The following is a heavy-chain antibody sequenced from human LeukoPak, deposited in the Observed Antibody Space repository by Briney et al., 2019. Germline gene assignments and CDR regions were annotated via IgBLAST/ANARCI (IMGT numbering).Heavy chain of an antibody. J-gene: IGHJ5*02. CDR2: ISTSSRYI. V-gene: IGHV3-21*06. Sequence: GGSLRLSCAASGFTLSTFDMNWVRQAPGKGLEWVSSISTSSRYIYYRDSVKGRFTISRDDAKNSLYLQMSSLTVEDTAVYYCARADCSCSTCYLRHSWFDPWGQGTLVTVSS. D-gene: IGHD2-2*01. CDR3: ARADCSCSTCYLRHSWFDP. CDR1: GFTLSTFD.